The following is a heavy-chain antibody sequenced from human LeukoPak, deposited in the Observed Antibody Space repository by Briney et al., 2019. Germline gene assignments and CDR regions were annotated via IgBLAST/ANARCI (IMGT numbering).Heavy chain of an antibody. V-gene: IGHV3-74*01. J-gene: IGHJ4*02. CDR2: ISSDGSII. CDR1: GFSFSSYW. Sequence: GGSLRLSCAASGFSFSSYWMHWVRQAPGKGLVWVSRISSDGSIINYADSVKGRFTISRDNAKSTLYLQMNSLRAEDTAVYYCTKDRPIDYWGQGTLVTVSS. CDR3: TKDRPIDY.